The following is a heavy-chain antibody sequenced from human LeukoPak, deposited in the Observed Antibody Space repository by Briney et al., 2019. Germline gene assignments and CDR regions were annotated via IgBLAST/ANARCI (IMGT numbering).Heavy chain of an antibody. V-gene: IGHV3-30*18. D-gene: IGHD4-17*01. CDR1: GFTFSSYG. CDR2: ISYDGSNK. CDR3: AKSDYGDSYYYYGMDV. J-gene: IGHJ6*04. Sequence: GRSLRLSCAASGFTFSSYGMHWVRQAPGKGLEWVAVISYDGSNKYYADSVKGRFTISRDNSKNTLYPQMNSLRAEDTAVYYCAKSDYGDSYYYYGMDVWAEGTTVTVSS.